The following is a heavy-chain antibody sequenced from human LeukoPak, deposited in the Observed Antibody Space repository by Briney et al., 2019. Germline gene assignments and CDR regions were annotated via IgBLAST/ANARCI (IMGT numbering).Heavy chain of an antibody. J-gene: IGHJ4*02. V-gene: IGHV4-34*01. CDR2: INHSGST. Sequence: SETLSLTCAVYGGSFSGYYWSWIRQPPGKGLEWIGEINHSGSTNYNPSLKSRVTISVDTSKNQFSLKLSSVTAADTAVYYCARAWDSSRYFDYWGQGTLVTVSS. CDR3: ARAWDSSRYFDY. D-gene: IGHD6-19*01. CDR1: GGSFSGYY.